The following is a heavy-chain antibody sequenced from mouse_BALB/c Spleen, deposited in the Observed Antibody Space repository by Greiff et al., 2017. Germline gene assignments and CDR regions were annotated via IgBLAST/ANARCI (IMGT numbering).Heavy chain of an antibody. CDR1: GYSITSDYA. CDR2: ISYSGST. D-gene: IGHD6-2*01. V-gene: IGHV3-2*02. CDR3: ARGGSHFDY. J-gene: IGHJ2*01. Sequence: EVMLVESGPGLVKPSQSLSLTCTVTGYSITSDYAWNWIRQFPGNKLEWMGYISYSGSTSYNPSLKSRISITRDTSKNQFFLQLNSVTTEDTATYYCARGGSHFDYWGQGTTLTVSS.